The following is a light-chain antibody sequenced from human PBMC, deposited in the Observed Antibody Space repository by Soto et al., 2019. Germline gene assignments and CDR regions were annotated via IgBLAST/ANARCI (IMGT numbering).Light chain of an antibody. J-gene: IGLJ2*01. V-gene: IGLV4-69*01. CDR3: QTRRTGLRI. Sequence: QPVLTQSPSASASLGASVKLTCTLSSGHSSYPIAWHQQQPEKGPRYLMNLNSDGSHTKGDGVPDRFSGSSSGAERYLTIPILQSEDEADYYCQTRRTGLRIFGGGTKLPVL. CDR2: LNSDGSH. CDR1: SGHSSYP.